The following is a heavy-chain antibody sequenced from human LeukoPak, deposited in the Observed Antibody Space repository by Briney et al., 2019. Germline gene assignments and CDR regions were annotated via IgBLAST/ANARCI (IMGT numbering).Heavy chain of an antibody. CDR3: ARDGSSSSRGAHTDYYGMDV. CDR1: GFTFSSYS. CDR2: ISSSSSTI. V-gene: IGHV3-48*01. Sequence: GGSLRLSCAASGFTFSSYSMNWVRQAPGKGLEWVSYISSSSSTIYYADSVKGRFTISRDNAKNSLYLQMNSLRAEDTAVYYCARDGSSSSRGAHTDYYGMDVWGQGTTVTVSS. D-gene: IGHD6-6*01. J-gene: IGHJ6*02.